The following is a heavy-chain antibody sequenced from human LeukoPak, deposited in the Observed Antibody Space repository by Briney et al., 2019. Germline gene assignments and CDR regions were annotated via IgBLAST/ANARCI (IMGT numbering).Heavy chain of an antibody. Sequence: ASVKVSCKASGDTFTSYGISWVRQAPGQGLEWMGWISAYNGNTNYAQKLQGRVTMTTDTSTSTAYMELRSLRSDDTAVYYCAREGLLWFGELMVYWGQGTLVTVSS. CDR2: ISAYNGNT. D-gene: IGHD3-10*01. CDR1: GDTFTSYG. CDR3: AREGLLWFGELMVY. J-gene: IGHJ4*02. V-gene: IGHV1-18*01.